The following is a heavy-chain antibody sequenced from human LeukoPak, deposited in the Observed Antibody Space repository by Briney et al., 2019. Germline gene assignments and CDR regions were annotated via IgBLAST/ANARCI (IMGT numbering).Heavy chain of an antibody. CDR2: IIPIFGTA. V-gene: IGHV1-69*06. J-gene: IGHJ4*02. Sequence: SVKVSCKASGGTFSSYAISWVRQAPGQGLEWMGGIIPIFGTANYAQKFQGRVTITADKSTSTAYMELSSLRSEDTAVYYCARAYSSGWYGLDYWGQGTLVTVSS. CDR3: ARAYSSGWYGLDY. D-gene: IGHD6-19*01. CDR1: GGTFSSYA.